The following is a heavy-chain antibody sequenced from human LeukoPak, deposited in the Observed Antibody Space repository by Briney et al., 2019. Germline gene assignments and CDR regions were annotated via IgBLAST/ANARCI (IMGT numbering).Heavy chain of an antibody. CDR3: ARAHYYGSGSSQYYFDY. Sequence: PSETLSLXCTVSGGSISSGSYYWSWIRQPAGKGLEWIGRIYTSGSTNYNPSLKSRITISVDTSKNQFSRKLSSVTAADTAVYYCARAHYYGSGSSQYYFDYWGQGTLVTVSS. J-gene: IGHJ4*02. V-gene: IGHV4-61*02. CDR2: IYTSGST. CDR1: GGSISSGSYY. D-gene: IGHD3-10*01.